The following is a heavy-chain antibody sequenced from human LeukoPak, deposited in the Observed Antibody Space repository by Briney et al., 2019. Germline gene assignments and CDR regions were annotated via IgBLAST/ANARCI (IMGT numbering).Heavy chain of an antibody. V-gene: IGHV4-59*01. J-gene: IGHJ4*02. D-gene: IGHD5-18*01. CDR3: ARADRWIQLWPFGD. Sequence: PSQTLSLTCTVSGGSISSYYWSWIRQPPGKGLEWIGYIYYSGSTNHNPSLKGRVTISVDTSKNQFSLKLSSVTAADTAVYYCARADRWIQLWPFGDWGQGTLVTVSS. CDR1: GGSISSYY. CDR2: IYYSGST.